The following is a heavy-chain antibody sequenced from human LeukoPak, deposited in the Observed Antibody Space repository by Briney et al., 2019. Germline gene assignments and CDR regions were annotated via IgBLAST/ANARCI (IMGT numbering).Heavy chain of an antibody. CDR1: GFSFNDAW. V-gene: IGHV3-15*01. CDR2: IKSDTDGETK. D-gene: IGHD2-15*01. J-gene: IGHJ4*02. Sequence: GGSLRLSCAASGFSFNDAWMSWVRQAPGKGLEWVGRIKSDTDGETKDYAAPVKGRFTISRDDSRNTLYLQMTTLKTEDTALYYCTTDPHSGYCSGVSCYPYDYWGQGTLVTVSS. CDR3: TTDPHSGYCSGVSCYPYDY.